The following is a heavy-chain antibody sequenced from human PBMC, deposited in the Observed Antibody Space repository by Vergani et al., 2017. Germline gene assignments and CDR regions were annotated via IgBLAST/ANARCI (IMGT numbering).Heavy chain of an antibody. CDR2: IYHSGGA. V-gene: IGHV4-39*07. CDR3: ARVGPYYYDSSGYYDY. D-gene: IGHD3-22*01. CDR1: GGSITSSSYY. Sequence: QLHLQESGPGLVKPSETLSLTCTVSGGSITSSSYYWGWIRQPPGKGLEWIGNIYHSGGAYYNPSLKSRVTMSVDTSKNQFSLKLSSVTAADTAVYYCARVGPYYYDSSGYYDYWGQGTLVTVSS. J-gene: IGHJ4*02.